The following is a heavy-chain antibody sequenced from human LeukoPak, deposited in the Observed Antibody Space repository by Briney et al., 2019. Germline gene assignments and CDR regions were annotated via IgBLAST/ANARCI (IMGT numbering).Heavy chain of an antibody. D-gene: IGHD1-26*01. Sequence: SDTLSLICTVSGGSISSYYWSWIRQPSGKGLEWIRRIYTSGSTNYNPSLTSRVNMSVDTSKNQFSLKLSSVTAADTAVYYCAREFRGSYDHWGQGTLVTVSS. V-gene: IGHV4-4*07. J-gene: IGHJ4*02. CDR3: AREFRGSYDH. CDR1: GGSISSYY. CDR2: IYTSGST.